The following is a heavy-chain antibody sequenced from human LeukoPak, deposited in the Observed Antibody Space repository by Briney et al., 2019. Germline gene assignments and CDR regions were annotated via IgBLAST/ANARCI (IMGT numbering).Heavy chain of an antibody. J-gene: IGHJ4*02. CDR1: GGSISSSSYY. D-gene: IGHD2-2*01. V-gene: IGHV4-39*01. Sequence: SETLSLTCTVPGGSISSSSYYWGWIRQPPGKGLEWIGSIYYSGSTYYNPSLKSRVTISVDTSKNQFSLKLSSVTAADTAVYYCARQRVVPAATTNYFDYWGQGTLVTVSS. CDR2: IYYSGST. CDR3: ARQRVVPAATTNYFDY.